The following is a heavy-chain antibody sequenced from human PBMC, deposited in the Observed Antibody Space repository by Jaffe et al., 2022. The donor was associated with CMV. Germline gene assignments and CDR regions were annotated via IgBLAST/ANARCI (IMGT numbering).Heavy chain of an antibody. CDR3: AAVLGSYSEGFDY. V-gene: IGHV1-58*02. CDR1: RFTFSRSA. CDR2: IVVGSDDT. J-gene: IGHJ4*02. Sequence: QMQLVQSGPEVKKPGTSVKVSCKASRFTFSRSAIQWVRQARGQRLEWIGWIVVGSDDTNYAQKFQERVTITRDMSTSTAYMELSSLKSEDTAVYYCAAVLGSYSEGFDYWGQGTLVTVSS. D-gene: IGHD3-10*01.